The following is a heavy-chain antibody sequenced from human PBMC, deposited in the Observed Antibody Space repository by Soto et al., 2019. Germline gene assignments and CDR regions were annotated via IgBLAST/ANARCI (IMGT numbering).Heavy chain of an antibody. CDR2: INAGNGDT. CDR1: GYTFSTFA. D-gene: IGHD4-17*01. CDR3: AGGAYAPGDYALYYYYMDV. V-gene: IGHV1-3*01. Sequence: QVQLVQSGSEVGKPGASVKVSCKASGYTFSTFAIHWVRQAPGQRPEWMGWINAGNGDTKYSQTLQARVTFTRDTSARTAYMELSSLRSEETAVYFCAGGAYAPGDYALYYYYMDVWGKGTTVTVSS. J-gene: IGHJ6*03.